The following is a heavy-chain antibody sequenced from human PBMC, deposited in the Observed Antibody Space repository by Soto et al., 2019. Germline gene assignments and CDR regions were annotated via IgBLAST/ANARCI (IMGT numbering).Heavy chain of an antibody. CDR3: ARVYSGSYSDS. J-gene: IGHJ4*02. Sequence: SETLSLTCTVSGGSISRYYWSWIRQPPGKGLEWIGEIFHSGSTHYSPSLKSRVTISVDKSKKYFSLNLTSVTAADTAVYYCARVYSGSYSDSWGQGTLVTVSS. D-gene: IGHD1-26*01. CDR1: GGSISRYY. V-gene: IGHV4-59*12. CDR2: IFHSGST.